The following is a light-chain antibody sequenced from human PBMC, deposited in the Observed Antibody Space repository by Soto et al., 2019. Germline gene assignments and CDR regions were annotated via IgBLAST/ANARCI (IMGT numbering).Light chain of an antibody. CDR3: CSYVGSNNYV. V-gene: IGLV2-8*01. CDR2: EVT. J-gene: IGLJ1*01. Sequence: QSVLTQPPSASGSPGQSVAISCTGTSSDVGGYNYVSWYQQYPGKAPKLIMYEVTKRPSGVPDRFSVSKSGNTASLTVSGLQAEDEADYYCCSYVGSNNYVLGTGTKVTV. CDR1: SSDVGGYNY.